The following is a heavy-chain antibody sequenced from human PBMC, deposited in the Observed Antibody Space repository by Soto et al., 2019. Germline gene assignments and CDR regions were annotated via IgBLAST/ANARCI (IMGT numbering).Heavy chain of an antibody. J-gene: IGHJ3*01. CDR3: ATRGIILVPV. Sequence: NPSSTXSLTCTVSVCSIISSYSYLFWIRQPPGKGLEWVGSIYYGGSTYSNPSLESRFTVFVDTSKKLFSLKLRSVTAADTAIYYCATRGIILVPVWGQGTMV. CDR2: IYYGGST. CDR1: VCSIISSYSY. V-gene: IGHV4-39*01. D-gene: IGHD2-8*02.